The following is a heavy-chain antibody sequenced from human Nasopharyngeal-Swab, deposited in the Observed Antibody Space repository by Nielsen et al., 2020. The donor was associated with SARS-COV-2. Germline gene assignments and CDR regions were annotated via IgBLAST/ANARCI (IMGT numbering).Heavy chain of an antibody. CDR1: GGSISSYY. V-gene: IGHV4-59*01. CDR3: ARNFKHYYYYGMDV. Sequence: SETLSLTCTVSGGSISSYYWSWIRQPPGKGLEWIGYIYYSGSTNYNPSPKSRVTISVDTSKNQFSLKLSSVTAADTAVYYCARNFKHYYYYGMDVWGQGTTVTVSS. J-gene: IGHJ6*02. CDR2: IYYSGST. D-gene: IGHD1-7*01.